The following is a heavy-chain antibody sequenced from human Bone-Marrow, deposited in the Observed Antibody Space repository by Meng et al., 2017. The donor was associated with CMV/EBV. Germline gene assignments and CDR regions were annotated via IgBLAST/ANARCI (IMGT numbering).Heavy chain of an antibody. D-gene: IGHD1-26*01. Sequence: RSLRLSCAASGFTFSSYAMHWVRQAPGKGLEWVAVISYDGSNKYYADSVKGRFTISRDNSKNTLYLQMNSLRAEDTAVYYCARLGANDYWGQGTLVTISS. CDR1: GFTFSSYA. J-gene: IGHJ4*02. V-gene: IGHV3-30-3*01. CDR2: ISYDGSNK. CDR3: ARLGANDY.